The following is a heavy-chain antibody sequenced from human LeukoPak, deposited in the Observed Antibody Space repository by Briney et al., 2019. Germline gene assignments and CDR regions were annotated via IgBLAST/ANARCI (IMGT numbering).Heavy chain of an antibody. Sequence: ASVKVSCKASGHTFTNYAMNWVRQVPGQGLEWMGWIDTNTGNPTYAQGFTERFVFSLDTSVNTAYLQINSLKSEDTAVYYCARDNYGAEEGIGSSLVWLDPWGQGTLVTVSS. D-gene: IGHD6-13*01. J-gene: IGHJ5*02. CDR2: IDTNTGNP. V-gene: IGHV7-4-1*02. CDR1: GHTFTNYA. CDR3: ARDNYGAEEGIGSSLVWLDP.